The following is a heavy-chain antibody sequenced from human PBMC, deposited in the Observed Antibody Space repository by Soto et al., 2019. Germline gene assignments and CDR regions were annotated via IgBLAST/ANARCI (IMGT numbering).Heavy chain of an antibody. J-gene: IGHJ4*02. D-gene: IGHD3-10*01. CDR1: GFTFDDYA. CDR3: AYGSGSYDLTYYFDY. V-gene: IGHV3-9*01. Sequence: EVQLVESGGGLVQPGRSLRLSCAASGFTFDDYAMHWVRQAPGKGLEWVSGISWNSGSIGYADSVKGRFTISRDNAKNSLYKQMNGLRAEDTAVYYCAYGSGSYDLTYYFDYWGQGTLVTVSS. CDR2: ISWNSGSI.